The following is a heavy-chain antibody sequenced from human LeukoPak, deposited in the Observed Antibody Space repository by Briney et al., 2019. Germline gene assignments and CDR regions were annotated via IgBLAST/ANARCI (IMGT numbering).Heavy chain of an antibody. D-gene: IGHD3-22*01. CDR2: ISGNGGST. Sequence: GGSLRLSCAASGFTFSSYAMSWVRQAPGKGLEWVSAISGNGGSTYYADSVKGRFTISRDNSKNTLYLQMNSLRAEDTAVYYCAKGPLYYYDSSGYGEYFQHWGQGTLVTVSS. J-gene: IGHJ1*01. CDR1: GFTFSSYA. CDR3: AKGPLYYYDSSGYGEYFQH. V-gene: IGHV3-23*01.